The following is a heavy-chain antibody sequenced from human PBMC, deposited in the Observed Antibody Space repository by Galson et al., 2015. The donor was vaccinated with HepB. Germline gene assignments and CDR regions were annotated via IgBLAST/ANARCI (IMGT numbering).Heavy chain of an antibody. D-gene: IGHD3-10*01. J-gene: IGHJ6*02. CDR1: GYTFTSYA. CDR2: INAGNGNT. V-gene: IGHV1-3*01. Sequence: SVKVSCKASGYTFTSYAMHWVRQAPGQRLEWMGWINAGNGNTKYSQKFQGRVTITRDTSASTAYMELSNLRSEDTAVYYCARDCLWFGSCGMDVWGQGTTVTVSS. CDR3: ARDCLWFGSCGMDV.